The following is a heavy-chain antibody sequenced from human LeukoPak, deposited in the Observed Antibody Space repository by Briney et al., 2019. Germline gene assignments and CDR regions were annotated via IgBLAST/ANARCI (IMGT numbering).Heavy chain of an antibody. Sequence: GGSLRLSCAASGFTLSSYAMSWVRQAPGKGLEWVSAISVSGNTYHADSVKGRFTISRDNSKNTLYLQMNSLRAEDTAVYYCAKAGDSSGYDAFDIWGQGTMVTVSS. CDR2: ISVSGNT. J-gene: IGHJ3*02. CDR1: GFTLSSYA. V-gene: IGHV3-23*01. CDR3: AKAGDSSGYDAFDI. D-gene: IGHD3-22*01.